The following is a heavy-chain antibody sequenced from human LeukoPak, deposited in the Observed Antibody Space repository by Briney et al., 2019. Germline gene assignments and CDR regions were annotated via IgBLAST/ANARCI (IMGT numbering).Heavy chain of an antibody. V-gene: IGHV3-21*01. CDR2: ISSSSSYI. D-gene: IGHD5-12*01. CDR1: GFTFSSYS. CDR3: AREFWDIVATISPYYFDY. J-gene: IGHJ4*02. Sequence: PGGSLRLSCAASGFTFSSYSMNWVRQAPGKGLEWVSSISSSSSYIYYADSVKGRFTISRDNAKNLLYLQMNSLRAEDTAVYYCAREFWDIVATISPYYFDYWGQGTLVTVSS.